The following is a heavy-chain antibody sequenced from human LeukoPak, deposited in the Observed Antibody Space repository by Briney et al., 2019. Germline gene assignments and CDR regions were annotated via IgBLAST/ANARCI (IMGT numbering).Heavy chain of an antibody. CDR3: ASPMMTTVTTGDAFDI. CDR2: ISSSSSTI. J-gene: IGHJ3*02. V-gene: IGHV3-48*04. Sequence: GVLRLSCTASGFTFSSYSMNWVRQAPGKGLEWVSYISSSSSTIYYADSVKGRFTISRDNAKNSLYLQMNSLRAEDTAVYYCASPMMTTVTTGDAFDIWGQGTMVTVSS. D-gene: IGHD4-17*01. CDR1: GFTFSSYS.